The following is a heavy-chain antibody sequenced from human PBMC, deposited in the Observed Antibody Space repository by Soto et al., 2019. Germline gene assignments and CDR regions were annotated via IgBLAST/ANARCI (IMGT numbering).Heavy chain of an antibody. CDR1: GGSISSGGYY. Sequence: SETLSLTCTVSGGSISSGGYYWSWIRQHPGKGLEWIGYIYYSGSTYYNPSLKSRVTISVDTSKNQFSLKLSSVTAADTAVYYCARVRSEEYYDFWSGYLSPIYYFDYWGQGTLVTVSS. D-gene: IGHD3-3*01. CDR3: ARVRSEEYYDFWSGYLSPIYYFDY. CDR2: IYYSGST. V-gene: IGHV4-31*03. J-gene: IGHJ4*02.